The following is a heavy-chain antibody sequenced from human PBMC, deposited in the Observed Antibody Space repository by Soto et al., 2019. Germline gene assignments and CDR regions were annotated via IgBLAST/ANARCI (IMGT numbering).Heavy chain of an antibody. CDR3: ARDRDVCSGGSCYSGYYSYIDV. CDR2: IYHGGST. V-gene: IGHV4-30-2*01. J-gene: IGHJ6*03. CDR1: GDSISIGGYS. D-gene: IGHD2-15*01. Sequence: SETLSLTCDVSGDSISIGGYSWNWLRQPPGKGLQWIGYIYHGGSTYYNPSLKSRVIISVDRSKNHFSLNLTSVTAADTAVYYCARDRDVCSGGSCYSGYYSYIDVWGKGTTVTVSS.